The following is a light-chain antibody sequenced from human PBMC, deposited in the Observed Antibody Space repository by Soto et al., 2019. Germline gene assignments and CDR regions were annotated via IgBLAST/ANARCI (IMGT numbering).Light chain of an antibody. CDR3: SSYTYRRDVV. CDR1: SSDVGGYNY. V-gene: IGLV2-14*01. CDR2: DVS. Sequence: QSVLTQPASVSGSPGQSITISCTGTSSDVGGYNYVSWYQQHPGKAPKLIIYDVSNRPSGVSNRFSGSKSGNTASLTISGLQAEDEADYYCSSYTYRRDVVFGGGTKLTVL. J-gene: IGLJ2*01.